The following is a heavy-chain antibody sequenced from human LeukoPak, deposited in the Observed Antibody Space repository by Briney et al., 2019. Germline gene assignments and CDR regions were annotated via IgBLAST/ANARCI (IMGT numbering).Heavy chain of an antibody. J-gene: IGHJ4*02. CDR1: GGSISSYY. CDR3: ARVGAARGAYFDY. Sequence: SETLSLTCTVSGGSISSYYWSWIRQPPGKGLEWIGYIYYSGSTNYNPSLKSRITISVDTSMNQFSLRLSSVTAADTAVYYCARVGAARGAYFDYWGQGTLVTVSS. D-gene: IGHD6-6*01. V-gene: IGHV4-59*01. CDR2: IYYSGST.